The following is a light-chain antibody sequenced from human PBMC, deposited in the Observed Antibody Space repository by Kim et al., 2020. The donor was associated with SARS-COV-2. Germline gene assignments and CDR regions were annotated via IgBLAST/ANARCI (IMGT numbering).Light chain of an antibody. Sequence: DIVMTQSADSLAVSLGERATINCKSSQNVLSNSNNKNFLAWYKQKPGQPPQAIIYWASTRESGVPDRFSGSGSGTNFTLTISSLQAEDVAVYYCQQYYSSPPTFGQGTKVDIK. J-gene: IGKJ1*01. CDR3: QQYYSSPPT. V-gene: IGKV4-1*01. CDR1: QNVLSNSNNKNF. CDR2: WAS.